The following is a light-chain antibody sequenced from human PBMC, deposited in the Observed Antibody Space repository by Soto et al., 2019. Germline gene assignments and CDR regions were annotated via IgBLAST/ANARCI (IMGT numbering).Light chain of an antibody. V-gene: IGKV1-8*01. CDR1: QGISSY. Sequence: AIRMTQSPSSFSASTGDRVTITCRASQGISSYLAWYQQKPGKAPKLLIYAAPTLQSGVPSRFSGSGSGTDFTLTISCLQSEDFATYYCQQYYSYLRTFGQGTKVEIK. J-gene: IGKJ1*01. CDR3: QQYYSYLRT. CDR2: AAP.